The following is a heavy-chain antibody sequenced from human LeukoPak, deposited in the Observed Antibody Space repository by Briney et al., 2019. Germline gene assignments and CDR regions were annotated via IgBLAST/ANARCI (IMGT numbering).Heavy chain of an antibody. Sequence: GGTLRLSCAASGFTFRRYGMSWVRQAPGKGLEWVAFIRYDGSYKYYADSVKGRFTISRDNSKNTLSLQMNSLRAEDTAVYYCAKNPYGDYVLDYYYYMDVWGKGTTVTISS. CDR1: GFTFRRYG. D-gene: IGHD4-17*01. V-gene: IGHV3-30*02. CDR2: IRYDGSYK. J-gene: IGHJ6*03. CDR3: AKNPYGDYVLDYYYYMDV.